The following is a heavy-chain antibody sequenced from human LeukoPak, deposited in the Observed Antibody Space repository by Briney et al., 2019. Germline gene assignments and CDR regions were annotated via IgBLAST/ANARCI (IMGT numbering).Heavy chain of an antibody. V-gene: IGHV4-59*06. CDR1: GGSISSYY. CDR2: IYYSGST. J-gene: IGHJ5*02. CDR3: ARGLSVVVPAAILTWFDP. Sequence: SETLSLTCTVSGGSISSYYWSWIRQHPGKGLEWIGYIYYSGSTYYNPSLKSRVTISVDTSKNQFSLKLSSVTAADTAAYYCARGLSVVVPAAILTWFDPWGQGTLVAVSS. D-gene: IGHD2-2*01.